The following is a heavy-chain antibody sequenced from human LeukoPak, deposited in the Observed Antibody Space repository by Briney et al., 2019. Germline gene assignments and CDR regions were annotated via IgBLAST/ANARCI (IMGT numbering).Heavy chain of an antibody. Sequence: GGSLRLSCSASGFTFSSYAMHWVRQAPGKGLEYVSTISSNGGSTYYADSVKGRFTISRGNSKNTLYLQMSSLRPEDTAVYYCVKVRGNYYPFDYWGQGTLVTVSS. CDR1: GFTFSSYA. V-gene: IGHV3-64D*09. CDR3: VKVRGNYYPFDY. J-gene: IGHJ4*02. D-gene: IGHD1-26*01. CDR2: ISSNGGST.